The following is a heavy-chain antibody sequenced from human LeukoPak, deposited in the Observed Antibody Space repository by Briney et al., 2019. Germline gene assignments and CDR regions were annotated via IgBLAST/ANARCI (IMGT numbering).Heavy chain of an antibody. Sequence: ASVKVSCKASGGTFSSYAISWVRQAPGQGLEWMGGIIPIFGTANYGQKFQGRVTITTDESTSTAYMELSSLRSEDTAVYYCARQVRGVLDYWGQGTLVTVSS. V-gene: IGHV1-69*05. CDR1: GGTFSSYA. CDR3: ARQVRGVLDY. D-gene: IGHD3-10*01. J-gene: IGHJ4*02. CDR2: IIPIFGTA.